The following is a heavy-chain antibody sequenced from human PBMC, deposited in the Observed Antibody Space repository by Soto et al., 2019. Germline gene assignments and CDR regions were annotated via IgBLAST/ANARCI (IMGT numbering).Heavy chain of an antibody. CDR3: TTDSRTTLPEIRFDY. D-gene: IGHD1-26*01. CDR2: VKSKAYGGSG. V-gene: IGHV3-15*07. J-gene: IGHJ4*01. CDR1: VFPFNNAW. Sequence: GACLRLSCSPSVFPFNNAWINCVLPFPVKVLEWVGRVKSKAYGGSGDYAAPVKGRFVVSRDDSKDIVYLQMNSLKIEDTGVYYCTTDSRTTLPEIRFDYWGHGTQVTVSS.